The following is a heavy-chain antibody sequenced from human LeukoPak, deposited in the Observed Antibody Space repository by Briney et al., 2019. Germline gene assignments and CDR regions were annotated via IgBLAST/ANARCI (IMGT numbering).Heavy chain of an antibody. V-gene: IGHV4-34*01. CDR1: GGSFSGYY. CDR3: ARGLGAYYYGSGSYLSL. D-gene: IGHD3-10*01. J-gene: IGHJ4*02. CDR2: INHSGST. Sequence: SETLSLTCAVYGGSFSGYYWSWIRQPPGKGLEWIGEINHSGSTNYNPSLKSRDTISVDTSKNQFSLKLSSVTAADTAVYYCARGLGAYYYGSGSYLSLWGQGTLVTVSS.